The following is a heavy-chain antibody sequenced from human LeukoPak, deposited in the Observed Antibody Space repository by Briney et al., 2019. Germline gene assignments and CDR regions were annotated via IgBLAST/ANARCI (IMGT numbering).Heavy chain of an antibody. CDR1: GFTFSSYA. CDR2: IIGSGGST. Sequence: GGSLRLSCAASGFTFSSYAMSWVRQAPGKGLEWVSAIIGSGGSTYYADSVRGRFTISRDNSKNTLYLQMNSLRAEDTAVYYCAKVAVAIFGVAPLDYWGQGTLVTVSS. CDR3: AKVAVAIFGVAPLDY. J-gene: IGHJ4*02. D-gene: IGHD3-3*01. V-gene: IGHV3-23*01.